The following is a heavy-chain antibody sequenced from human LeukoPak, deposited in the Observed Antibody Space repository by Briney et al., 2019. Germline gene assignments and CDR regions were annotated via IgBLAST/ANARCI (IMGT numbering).Heavy chain of an antibody. CDR1: GYSFIDYY. CDR2: ISAYNGNT. J-gene: IGHJ4*02. Sequence: ASVKVSCKTSGYSFIDYYIHWVRQAPGQGLEWMGWISAYNGNTNYAQKLQGRVTMTTDTSTSTAYMELRSLRSDDTAVYYCASGFLGGYDSNFDYWGQGTLVTVSS. CDR3: ASGFLGGYDSNFDY. V-gene: IGHV1-18*04. D-gene: IGHD5-12*01.